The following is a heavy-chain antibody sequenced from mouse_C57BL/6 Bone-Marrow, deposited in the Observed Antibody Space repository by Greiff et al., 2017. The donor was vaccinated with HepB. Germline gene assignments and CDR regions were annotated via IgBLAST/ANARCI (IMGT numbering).Heavy chain of an antibody. Sequence: VQLQQSGPELVKPGASVKISCKASGYAFSSSWMNWVKQRPGKGLEWIGRIYPGDGDTNYNGKFKGKATLTADKSSSTAYMQLSSLTSEDSAVYFCARFSSTTYFDYWGQGTTLTVSS. CDR3: ARFSSTTYFDY. V-gene: IGHV1-82*01. J-gene: IGHJ2*01. CDR1: GYAFSSSW. CDR2: IYPGDGDT. D-gene: IGHD1-2*01.